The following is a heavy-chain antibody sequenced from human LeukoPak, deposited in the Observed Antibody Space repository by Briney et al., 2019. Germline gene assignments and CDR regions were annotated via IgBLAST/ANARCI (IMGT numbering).Heavy chain of an antibody. CDR3: TTWTSH. D-gene: IGHD3/OR15-3a*01. V-gene: IGHV3-15*01. J-gene: IGHJ4*02. Sequence: GASLRLSCAASGFTFSNAWMTWVRQAPGTGLEWVGLIKRKNDGGAKEYAAPVKGRFAMSRDDSKNTLYLQMNSLRTEDTAVYYCTTWTSHWGQGTLVTVSS. CDR1: GFTFSNAW. CDR2: IKRKNDGGAK.